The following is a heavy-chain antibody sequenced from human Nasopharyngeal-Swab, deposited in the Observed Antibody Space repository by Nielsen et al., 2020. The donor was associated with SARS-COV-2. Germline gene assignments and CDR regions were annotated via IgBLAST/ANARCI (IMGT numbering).Heavy chain of an antibody. Sequence: SETLSLTCAVSGGSISSSNWWSWVRQPPGKGLEWIGEIYHSGSTNYNPSLKSRVTISVDKSKNQFSLKLSSVTAADTAVYYCARAANSGDWYFDLWGRGTLVTVSS. D-gene: IGHD1-26*01. CDR3: ARAANSGDWYFDL. CDR2: IYHSGST. CDR1: GGSISSSNW. V-gene: IGHV4-4*02. J-gene: IGHJ2*01.